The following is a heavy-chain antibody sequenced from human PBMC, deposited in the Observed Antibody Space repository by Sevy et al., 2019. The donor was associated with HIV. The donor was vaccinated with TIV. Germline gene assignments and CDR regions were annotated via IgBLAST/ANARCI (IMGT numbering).Heavy chain of an antibody. CDR1: GYSFTYFD. Sequence: ASVKVSCKAAGYSFTYFDINWVRQATGQGLEWMGWMNPNNGNTHYAQKFQGRVTMTRSSSANTAYMELSSLTSEDTAIYYCARARLDYEFWSGSYFSRAPWGYKYYAMDVWGQGTTVTVSS. D-gene: IGHD3-3*01. CDR3: ARARLDYEFWSGSYFSRAPWGYKYYAMDV. CDR2: MNPNNGNT. V-gene: IGHV1-8*01. J-gene: IGHJ6*02.